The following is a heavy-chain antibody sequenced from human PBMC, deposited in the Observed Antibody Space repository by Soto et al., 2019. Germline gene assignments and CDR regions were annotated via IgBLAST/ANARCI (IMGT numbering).Heavy chain of an antibody. J-gene: IGHJ4*02. V-gene: IGHV1-18*01. Sequence: QVQLVQSGAEVKKPGASVKVSCKTSGYTFTSYHISWVRQAPGQGLEWMGWISAYNTNTNYAQKSQGSVTMPTDTLPSTAYMEPRSLRSDGTAVYSCARDPPPIAYWGQGTLVTVSS. CDR2: ISAYNTNT. D-gene: IGHD3-16*02. CDR3: ARDPPPIAY. CDR1: GYTFTSYH.